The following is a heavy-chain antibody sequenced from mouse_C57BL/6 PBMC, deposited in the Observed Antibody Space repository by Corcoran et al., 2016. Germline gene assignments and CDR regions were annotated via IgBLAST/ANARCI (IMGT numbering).Heavy chain of an antibody. CDR2: INTYSGVP. CDR1: GYTFTTYG. CDR3: ARRLTGYFDY. J-gene: IGHJ2*01. Sequence: QIQLVQSGPELKKPGETVKISCKASGYTFTTYGMSWVKQAPGKGLKWMGWINTYSGVPTYADDFKGRFAFSLETSASTAYLQINNLKNEDTATYFCARRLTGYFDYLGQGTTLTVSS. D-gene: IGHD4-1*01. V-gene: IGHV9-3*01.